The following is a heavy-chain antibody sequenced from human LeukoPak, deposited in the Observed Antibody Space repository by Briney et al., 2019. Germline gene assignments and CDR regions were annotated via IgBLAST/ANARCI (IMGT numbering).Heavy chain of an antibody. J-gene: IGHJ4*02. V-gene: IGHV3-48*03. D-gene: IGHD3-22*01. Sequence: GTLSLSCAASGFTFSTYVLNWVRQAPGQGLEWVWYFSTSGSTIYYAGSVRGRFTISRDNGKNSVLLQMNSLTDEDTAFYYCVREEGSSGNDFDKWGQGTLVTVSS. CDR1: GFTFSTYV. CDR3: VREEGSSGNDFDK. CDR2: FSTSGSTI.